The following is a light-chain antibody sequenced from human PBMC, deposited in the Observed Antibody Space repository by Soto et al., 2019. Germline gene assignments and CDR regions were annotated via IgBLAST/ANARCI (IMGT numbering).Light chain of an antibody. V-gene: IGLV2-14*01. CDR1: SNDVGRYKF. CDR3: NSYTTISTWV. J-gene: IGLJ3*02. Sequence: QSVLTQPASVSGSPGQSITISCTGTSNDVGRYKFVSWYQQHPGKAPKLIIYEVYNRPSGVSDRFSGSKYGNTASLTISGLQTEDEADYYCNSYTTISTWVFGGGTQLTVL. CDR2: EVY.